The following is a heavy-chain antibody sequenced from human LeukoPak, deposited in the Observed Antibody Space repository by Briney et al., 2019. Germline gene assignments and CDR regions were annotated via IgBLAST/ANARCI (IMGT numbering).Heavy chain of an antibody. Sequence: GASVKVSCKASGGTFSSYAISWVRQAPGQGLEWMGGIIPIFGTANYAQKFQGRVTITADKSTSTAYMELSSLRSEDTAVYYCARARVTGFDAFDIWGQGTMVTVSS. D-gene: IGHD7-27*01. CDR3: ARARVTGFDAFDI. CDR2: IIPIFGTA. CDR1: GGTFSSYA. J-gene: IGHJ3*02. V-gene: IGHV1-69*06.